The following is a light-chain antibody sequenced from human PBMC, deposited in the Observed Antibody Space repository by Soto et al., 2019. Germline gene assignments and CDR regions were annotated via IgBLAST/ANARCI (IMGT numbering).Light chain of an antibody. Sequence: DVQMTQSPSSLSASVGDRVTITCRASHGISDFLAWYQQKAGKPPKLLIYASSVLQSGVPSRFRGSRSGTEFPLTISGLQPEDVATYYCQKYYRAPLTFGGGTKVELK. CDR2: ASS. J-gene: IGKJ4*01. V-gene: IGKV1-27*01. CDR1: HGISDF. CDR3: QKYYRAPLT.